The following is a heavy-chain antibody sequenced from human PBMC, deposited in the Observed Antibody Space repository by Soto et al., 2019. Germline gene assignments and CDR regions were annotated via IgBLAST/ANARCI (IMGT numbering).Heavy chain of an antibody. Sequence: GESLKISCKGSGYSFTSYWISWVRQMPGKGLEWMGRIDPSDSYTNYSPSFQGHVTISADKSISTAYLQWSSLKASDTAMYYCARRTYFYYDSSGGYNWFDPWGQGTLFTVSS. D-gene: IGHD3-22*01. V-gene: IGHV5-10-1*01. CDR2: IDPSDSYT. CDR3: ARRTYFYYDSSGGYNWFDP. J-gene: IGHJ5*02. CDR1: GYSFTSYW.